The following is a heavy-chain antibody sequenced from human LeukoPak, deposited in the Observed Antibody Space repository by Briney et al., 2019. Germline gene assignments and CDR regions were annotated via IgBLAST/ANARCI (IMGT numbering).Heavy chain of an antibody. V-gene: IGHV4-34*01. CDR2: INHSGST. Sequence: PSETLSLTCAVYGGSFSGYYWSWLRQPPGKGLEWIGEINHSGSTNYNPSLKSRVTISVDTSRNQFSLKLSSVTAADTAVYYCASQWFGELLGGDAFDIWGQGTMVTVSS. J-gene: IGHJ3*02. CDR3: ASQWFGELLGGDAFDI. D-gene: IGHD3-10*01. CDR1: GGSFSGYY.